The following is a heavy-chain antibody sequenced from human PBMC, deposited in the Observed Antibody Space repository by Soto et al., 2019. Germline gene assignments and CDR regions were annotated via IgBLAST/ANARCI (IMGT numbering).Heavy chain of an antibody. CDR1: GFTFSSYG. Sequence: SLRLSCAASGFTFSSYGMHWVRQAPGKGLEWVAVISYDGSNKYYADSVKGRFTISRDNSKNTLYLQMNSLRAEDTAVYYCAKQQLDYYYGMEVWGQGTTVTVSS. V-gene: IGHV3-30*18. CDR2: ISYDGSNK. CDR3: AKQQLDYYYGMEV. D-gene: IGHD6-13*01. J-gene: IGHJ6*02.